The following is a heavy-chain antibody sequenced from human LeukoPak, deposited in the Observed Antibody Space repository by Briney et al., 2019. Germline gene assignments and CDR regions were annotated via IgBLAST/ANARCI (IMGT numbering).Heavy chain of an antibody. Sequence: GGSLRLSCAASGFTFSRYGMHWVRQAPGKGLEWVAFIRFDGSDKYHADSVKGRFTISRDNSKNTVYLQMNSLRVEDTALYYCAKIGAVAGHLDYWGQGTLVTVSS. J-gene: IGHJ4*02. V-gene: IGHV3-30*02. CDR2: IRFDGSDK. CDR3: AKIGAVAGHLDY. CDR1: GFTFSRYG. D-gene: IGHD6-19*01.